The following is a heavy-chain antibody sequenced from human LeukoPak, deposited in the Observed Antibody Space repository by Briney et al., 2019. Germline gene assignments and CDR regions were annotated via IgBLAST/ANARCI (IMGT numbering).Heavy chain of an antibody. CDR3: ARGNSRITMVRGKYYYYGMDV. D-gene: IGHD3-10*01. Sequence: SVKVSCKASGGTFSSYAISWVRQAPGQGLEWIGGIIPIFGTANYAQKFQGRVTITADESTSAAYMELSSLRSEDTAVYYCARGNSRITMVRGKYYYYGMDVWGQGTTVTVSS. J-gene: IGHJ6*02. CDR1: GGTFSSYA. CDR2: IIPIFGTA. V-gene: IGHV1-69*13.